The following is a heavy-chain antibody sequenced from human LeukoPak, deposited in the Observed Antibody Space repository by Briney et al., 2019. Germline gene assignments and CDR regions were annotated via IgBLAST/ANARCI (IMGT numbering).Heavy chain of an antibody. CDR3: ASMYDSSGHPLDY. CDR1: GGSFSGYY. J-gene: IGHJ4*02. CDR2: INHSGST. Sequence: PSETLSLTCAVYGGSFSGYYWSWIRQPPGKGLEWIGEINHSGSTNYNPSLKSRVTISVDTSKNQFSLKLSSVTAADTAVYYCASMYDSSGHPLDYWGQGTLVTVSS. V-gene: IGHV4-34*01. D-gene: IGHD3-22*01.